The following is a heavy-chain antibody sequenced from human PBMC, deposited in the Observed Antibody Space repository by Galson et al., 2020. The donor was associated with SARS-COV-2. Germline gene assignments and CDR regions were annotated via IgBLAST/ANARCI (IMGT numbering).Heavy chain of an antibody. Sequence: SQTLLLTCAISGDSVSSNSAAWNWIRQSPSRGLQWLGRTYYRSRWYNDYAVSVKSRITINADTPKNQFSLQLTSVTPEDTAVYYCARGDGAVAGKYFFDYWGQGTLVTVSS. J-gene: IGHJ4*02. CDR1: GDSVSSNSAA. CDR3: ARGDGAVAGKYFFDY. D-gene: IGHD6-19*01. V-gene: IGHV6-1*01. CDR2: TYYRSRWYN.